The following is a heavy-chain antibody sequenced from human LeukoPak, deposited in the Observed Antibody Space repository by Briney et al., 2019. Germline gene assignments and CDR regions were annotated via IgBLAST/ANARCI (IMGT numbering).Heavy chain of an antibody. Sequence: PGGSLRLSCAASGFTVSRNYMSWVRQAPGKGLEWVSVLYSDGSIYYADSVKGRFTISRDNSKNTLYLQMNSLRAEGTAVYYCARAAYDSSGYTANHDFWGQGTLVTVSS. D-gene: IGHD3-22*01. CDR3: ARAAYDSSGYTANHDF. J-gene: IGHJ4*02. V-gene: IGHV3-53*01. CDR2: LYSDGSI. CDR1: GFTVSRNY.